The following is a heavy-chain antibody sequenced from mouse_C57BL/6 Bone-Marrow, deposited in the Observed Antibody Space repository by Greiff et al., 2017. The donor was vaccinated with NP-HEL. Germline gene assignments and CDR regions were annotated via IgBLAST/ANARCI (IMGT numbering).Heavy chain of an antibody. CDR3: TRGIYYGYDVYFDY. CDR1: GYTFTDYE. D-gene: IGHD2-2*01. Sequence: VQLQQSGAELVRPGASVTLSCKASGYTFTDYEMHWVKQTPVHGLEWIGAIDPETGGTAYNQKFKGKAILTADKSSSTAYMELRSLTSEDSAVYYCTRGIYYGYDVYFDYWGQGTTLTVSS. J-gene: IGHJ2*01. CDR2: IDPETGGT. V-gene: IGHV1-15*01.